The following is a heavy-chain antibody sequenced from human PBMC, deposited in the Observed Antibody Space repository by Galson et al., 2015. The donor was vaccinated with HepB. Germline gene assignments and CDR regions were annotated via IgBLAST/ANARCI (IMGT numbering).Heavy chain of an antibody. Sequence: SLRLSCAASGFTFDDYAMHWVRHAPGKGLEWVSGISWNSGSIGYADSVKGRFTISRDNSKNTLYLQMNSLRAEDTAVYYCAKVPPVYYDSSGSLDYWGQGTLVTVSS. CDR1: GFTFDDYA. CDR3: AKVPPVYYDSSGSLDY. D-gene: IGHD3-22*01. CDR2: ISWNSGSI. V-gene: IGHV3-9*01. J-gene: IGHJ4*02.